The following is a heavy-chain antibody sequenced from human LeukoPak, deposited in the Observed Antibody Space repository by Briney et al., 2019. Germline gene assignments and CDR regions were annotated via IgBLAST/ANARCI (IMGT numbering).Heavy chain of an antibody. CDR2: INPNSGGT. V-gene: IGHV1-2*02. CDR1: GSTFTDYY. CDR3: ARTMGGTIFGVVKSVDY. D-gene: IGHD3-3*01. J-gene: IGHJ4*02. Sequence: ASVKVSCKASGSTFTDYYMHWVRQAPGQGLEWMGWINPNSGGTNYAQKFQGRVTMARDTSISTAYMELSRLRSDDTAVYYCARTMGGTIFGVVKSVDYWGQGTLVTVSS.